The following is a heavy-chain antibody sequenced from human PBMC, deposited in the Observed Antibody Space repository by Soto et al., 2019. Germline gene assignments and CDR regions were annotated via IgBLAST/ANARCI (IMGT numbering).Heavy chain of an antibody. V-gene: IGHV4-30-4*01. Sequence: QVQLQESGPGLVKPSQTLSLTCTVSGGSISSGNYYWTWIRQPPGKGLEWIGYTYYGGSTSYNPSLQSRIDIAVHTSKNHFSLWLNSLTVADTAVYFCARDVGPAYYGSGRPFDTWGQGTLVTVSS. J-gene: IGHJ4*02. CDR3: ARDVGPAYYGSGRPFDT. D-gene: IGHD3-10*01. CDR2: TYYGGST. CDR1: GGSISSGNYY.